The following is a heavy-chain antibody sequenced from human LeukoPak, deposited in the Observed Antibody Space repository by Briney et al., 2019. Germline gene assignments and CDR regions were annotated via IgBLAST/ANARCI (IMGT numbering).Heavy chain of an antibody. CDR2: ISGSGGST. CDR1: GFTFSSYA. J-gene: IGHJ4*02. Sequence: PGGSLRLSCAASGFTFSSYAMSWVRQAPGKGLEWVSAISGSGGSTYYADSVKGRFTISRDNSKNTLYLQMNGLRAEDTAVYYCAKVLNWFGELLSDDQNDYRGQGTLVTVSS. D-gene: IGHD3-10*01. V-gene: IGHV3-23*01. CDR3: AKVLNWFGELLSDDQNDY.